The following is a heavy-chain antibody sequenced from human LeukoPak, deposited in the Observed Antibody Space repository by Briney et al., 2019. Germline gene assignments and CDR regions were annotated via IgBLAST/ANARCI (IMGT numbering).Heavy chain of an antibody. D-gene: IGHD3/OR15-3a*01. V-gene: IGHV4-39*01. CDR1: GGSMSSSTNY. CDR2: INYSGRT. Sequence: PSETLSLTCTVSGGSMSSSTNYWGWIRQPPGKGLEWIGSINYSGRTHYNPSLKSRVTISVDTSKNQFSLKVSSVTAADTAVYYCARRTGRSAYGIWGQGTMVTVSS. J-gene: IGHJ3*02. CDR3: ARRTGRSAYGI.